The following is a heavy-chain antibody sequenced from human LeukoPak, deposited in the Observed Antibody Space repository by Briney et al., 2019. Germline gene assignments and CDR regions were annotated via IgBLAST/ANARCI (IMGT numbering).Heavy chain of an antibody. CDR3: ARAGSYRGYFDY. D-gene: IGHD1-26*01. Sequence: PSETLSLTCTVSGGSISSYYWSWIRQPPGKGLEWIGYIYYTGSTNNTSLKSRVTTSVDTSKNQFSLKLSSVTAADTAVYYCARAGSYRGYFDYWGQGTLVTVSS. CDR2: IYYTGST. J-gene: IGHJ4*02. CDR1: GGSISSYY. V-gene: IGHV4-59*01.